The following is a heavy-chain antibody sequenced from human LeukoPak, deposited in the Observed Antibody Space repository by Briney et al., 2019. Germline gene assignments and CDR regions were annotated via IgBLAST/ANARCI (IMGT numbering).Heavy chain of an antibody. V-gene: IGHV1-3*01. D-gene: IGHD3-9*01. J-gene: IGHJ3*02. CDR1: GYTFTSYA. CDR2: INAGNGNT. Sequence: ASVKVSCKASGYTFTSYAMHWVRQAPGQRLEWMGWINAGNGNTKYSQEFQGRVTITRDTSASTAYMELSRLRSDDTAVYYCARIGLRYFDWLLGAFDIWGQGTMVTVSS. CDR3: ARIGLRYFDWLLGAFDI.